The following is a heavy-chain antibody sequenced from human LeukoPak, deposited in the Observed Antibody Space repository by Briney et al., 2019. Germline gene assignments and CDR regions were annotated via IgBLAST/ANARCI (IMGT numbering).Heavy chain of an antibody. CDR2: IDPRDSYT. D-gene: IGHD4-17*01. V-gene: IGHV5-10-1*01. CDR3: ARPKGGMTTVTTYAFDI. J-gene: IGHJ3*02. Sequence: GESLNISCQGSGYSFTTYWIGWVRQLPGKGLEWMGRIDPRDSYTNYSPSFQGHVTISADKSISTAYLQWSSLKASDTAMYYCARPKGGMTTVTTYAFDIWGQGTMVTVSS. CDR1: GYSFTTYW.